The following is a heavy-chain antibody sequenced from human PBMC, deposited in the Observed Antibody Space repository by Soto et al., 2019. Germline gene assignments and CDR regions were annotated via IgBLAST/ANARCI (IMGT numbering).Heavy chain of an antibody. V-gene: IGHV4-34*01. Sequence: SETLSLTCAVYGGSFSGYYWSWIRQPPRKGLEWIGEINHSGSTNYNPSLKSRATISVDTSKNQFSLKLSSVTAADTAVYYCARDLAARRYYYYGMDVWGQGTTVTVSS. D-gene: IGHD6-6*01. CDR2: INHSGST. CDR3: ARDLAARRYYYYGMDV. J-gene: IGHJ6*02. CDR1: GGSFSGYY.